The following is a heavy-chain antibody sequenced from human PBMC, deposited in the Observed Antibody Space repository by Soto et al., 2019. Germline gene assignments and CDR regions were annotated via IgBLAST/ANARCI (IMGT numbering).Heavy chain of an antibody. V-gene: IGHV1-69*01. J-gene: IGHJ4*02. Sequence: QVQLVQSGAEVKKPGSSVKVSCKASGGTFSSYAISCVRQAPGQGLEWMGGIIPIIGTANYAQKFQCRVTRTTDESTITAYMELGSVKSADTAVYYCASSIMTGYYNCRPPQGDYWGQGTLVTVST. D-gene: IGHD3-9*01. CDR3: ASSIMTGYYNCRPPQGDY. CDR2: IIPIIGTA. CDR1: GGTFSSYA.